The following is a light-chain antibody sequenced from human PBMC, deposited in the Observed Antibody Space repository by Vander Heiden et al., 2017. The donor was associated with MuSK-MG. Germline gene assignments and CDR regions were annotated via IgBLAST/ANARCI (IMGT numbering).Light chain of an antibody. J-gene: IGLJ2*01. Sequence: QSALTQPASVSGSPGQSITISCTGTGVDVGSYNLVSWYQQHPGKAPKLMIYEGSKRPSGVSNRCSGSKSGNTASLTISGLQAEDEADYYCCSYAGSSTLVFGGGTKLTVL. V-gene: IGLV2-23*01. CDR3: CSYAGSSTLV. CDR2: EGS. CDR1: GVDVGSYNL.